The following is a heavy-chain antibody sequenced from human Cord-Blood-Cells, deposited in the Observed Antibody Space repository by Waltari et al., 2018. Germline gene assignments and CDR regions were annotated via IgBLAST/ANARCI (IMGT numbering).Heavy chain of an antibody. CDR1: GYTFTGYY. V-gene: IGHV1-2*04. D-gene: IGHD6-25*01. CDR3: ARETGASIKYYFDY. CDR2: INPNSGGT. Sequence: QVQLVQSGAEVKKPGASVKVSCTASGYTFTGYYMHWVRQAPGQGRGWMGWINPNSGGTNYAQKFQGWVTMTRDTSISTAYMELSRLRSDDTAVYYCARETGASIKYYFDYWGQGTLVTVSS. J-gene: IGHJ4*02.